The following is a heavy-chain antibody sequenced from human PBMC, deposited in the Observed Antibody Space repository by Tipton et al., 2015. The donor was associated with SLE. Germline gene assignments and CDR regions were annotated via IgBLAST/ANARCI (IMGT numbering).Heavy chain of an antibody. CDR1: GGSIRSSSFY. J-gene: IGHJ3*02. CDR3: TRRFAGSASDI. V-gene: IGHV4-39*07. CDR2: MHHTGAT. Sequence: LRLSCSVSGGSIRSSSFYLGWIRQPPGKGLEWIGSMHHTGATYYSPSLKSRVTISLDTSKNQFSLTLSSVTAADTAVYYCTRRFAGSASDIWGQGTMVTVSS.